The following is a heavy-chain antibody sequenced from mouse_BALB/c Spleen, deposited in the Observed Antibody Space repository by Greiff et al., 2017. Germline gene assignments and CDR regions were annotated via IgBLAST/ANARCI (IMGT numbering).Heavy chain of an antibody. V-gene: IGHV1S137*01. CDR1: GYTFTDYA. Sequence: QVQLQQSGAELVRPGVSVKISCKGSGYTFTDYAMHWVKQSHAKSLEWIGVISTYYGDASYNQKFKGKATMTVDKSSSTAYMELARLTSEDSAIYYCAGNGNYGSYYAMDYWGQGTSVTVSS. J-gene: IGHJ4*01. D-gene: IGHD2-1*01. CDR3: AGNGNYGSYYAMDY. CDR2: ISTYYGDA.